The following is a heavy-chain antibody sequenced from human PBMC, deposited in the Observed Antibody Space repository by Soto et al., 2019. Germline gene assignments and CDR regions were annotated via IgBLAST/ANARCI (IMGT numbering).Heavy chain of an antibody. CDR1: GFTFDDYA. J-gene: IGHJ6*02. CDR2: ISWNSGSI. D-gene: IGHD3-10*01. Sequence: EVQLVESGGGLVQPGRSLRLSCAASGFTFDDYAMHWVRQAPGKGLEWVSGISWNSGSIGYADSVKGRFTISRDNAKNSLYLQMNSLRAEDTALYYCAKDMPHYNGSGSYYTGMDVWGQGTTVTVSS. V-gene: IGHV3-9*01. CDR3: AKDMPHYNGSGSYYTGMDV.